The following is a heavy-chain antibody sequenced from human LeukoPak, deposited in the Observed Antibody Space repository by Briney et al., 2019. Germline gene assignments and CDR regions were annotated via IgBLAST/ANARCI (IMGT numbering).Heavy chain of an antibody. CDR1: GYTLTELS. D-gene: IGHD4-17*01. V-gene: IGHV1-24*01. Sequence: ASVKVSCKVSGYTLTELSMHWVRQAPGKGLEWMGGFDPEDGETIYAQKFQGRVTMTEDTSTDTAYMELSSLRSEDTAVYYCAVTTGPVDAFDIWGQGTMATVSS. CDR3: AVTTGPVDAFDI. J-gene: IGHJ3*02. CDR2: FDPEDGET.